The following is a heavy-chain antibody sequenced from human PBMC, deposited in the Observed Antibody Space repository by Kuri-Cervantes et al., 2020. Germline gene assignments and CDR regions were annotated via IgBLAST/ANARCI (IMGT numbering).Heavy chain of an antibody. CDR1: GGSISSGGYY. CDR3: ASPLRSRRGPYYYGMDV. V-gene: IGHV4-31*03. D-gene: IGHD3-3*01. Sequence: SETLSLTCTVSGGSISSGGYYWSWIRQHPGKGLEWIGYIYYSGSTYYNPSLKSRVTISVDTSKNQFSLKLSSVTAADTAVYYCASPLRSRRGPYYYGMDVWGQGTTVTVSS. J-gene: IGHJ6*02. CDR2: IYYSGST.